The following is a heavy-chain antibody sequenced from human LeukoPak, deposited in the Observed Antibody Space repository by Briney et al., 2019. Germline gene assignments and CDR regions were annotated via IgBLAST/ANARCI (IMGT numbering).Heavy chain of an antibody. J-gene: IGHJ4*02. CDR1: GFTFSSYE. CDR3: ARQRELLFSVRYFDY. V-gene: IGHV3-48*03. CDR2: ISSSGSTI. Sequence: PGGSLRLSCAASGFTFSSYEMSWVRQAPGKGLEWVSYISSSGSTIYYADSVKGRFTISRDNAKNSLYLQMNSLRAEGTAVYYCARQRELLFSVRYFDYWGQGTLVTVSS. D-gene: IGHD1-26*01.